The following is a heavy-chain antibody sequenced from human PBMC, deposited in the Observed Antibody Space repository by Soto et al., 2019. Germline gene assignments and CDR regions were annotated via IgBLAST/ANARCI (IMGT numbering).Heavy chain of an antibody. V-gene: IGHV3-74*01. CDR2: SNSDGSST. Sequence: EVQLVESGGGLVQPGGSLRLSCAASGFTFSSYWMHWVRQAPGKGLVWVSRSNSDGSSTSYADSVKGRFTISRDNAKNTLYLQMNSLRAEDTAVYYCARDGPRGIVVVTAIFDYWGQGTLVTVSS. CDR3: ARDGPRGIVVVTAIFDY. CDR1: GFTFSSYW. J-gene: IGHJ4*02. D-gene: IGHD2-21*02.